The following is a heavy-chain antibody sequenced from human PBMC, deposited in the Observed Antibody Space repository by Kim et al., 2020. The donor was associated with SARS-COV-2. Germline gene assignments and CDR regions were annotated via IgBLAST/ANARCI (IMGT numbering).Heavy chain of an antibody. Sequence: SETLSLTCTVSGGSISSSSYYWGWIRQPPGKGLEWIGSIYYSGSTYYNPSLKSRVTISVDTSKNQFSLKLSSVTATDTAVYYCAPGSSGGSRSVPWFDPWGQGTLVTVSS. D-gene: IGHD2-15*01. CDR1: GGSISSSSYY. CDR3: APGSSGGSRSVPWFDP. V-gene: IGHV4-39*01. J-gene: IGHJ5*02. CDR2: IYYSGST.